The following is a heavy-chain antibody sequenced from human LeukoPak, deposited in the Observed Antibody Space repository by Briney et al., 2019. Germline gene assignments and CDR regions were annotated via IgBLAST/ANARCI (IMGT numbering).Heavy chain of an antibody. D-gene: IGHD1-7*01. CDR3: ARQVSWNSDNWFDP. CDR2: IYPGDSDT. J-gene: IGHJ5*02. V-gene: IGHV5-51*01. CDR1: GYSFTSYW. Sequence: GESLKISCKDSGYSFTSYWIGWVRQMPGKGLEWMGIIYPGDSDTRYSPSFQGQVTISADRSISTAYLQWSSLKASDTAMYYCARQVSWNSDNWFDPWGQGTLVTVSS.